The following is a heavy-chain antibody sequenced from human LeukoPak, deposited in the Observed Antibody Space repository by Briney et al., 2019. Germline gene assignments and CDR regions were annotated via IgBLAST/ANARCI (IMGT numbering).Heavy chain of an antibody. J-gene: IGHJ4*02. CDR1: GFTFTNYW. Sequence: SGGSLRLSCAASGFTFTNYWMSWVRQAPGKGLEWVASIKQDGGEKYYVDSVKGRFTISRDNAKNSLYLQVNSLRAEDTAVYYCARDYDRCSGGSCYDYWGQGTLVTVSS. D-gene: IGHD2-15*01. CDR3: ARDYDRCSGGSCYDY. V-gene: IGHV3-7*01. CDR2: IKQDGGEK.